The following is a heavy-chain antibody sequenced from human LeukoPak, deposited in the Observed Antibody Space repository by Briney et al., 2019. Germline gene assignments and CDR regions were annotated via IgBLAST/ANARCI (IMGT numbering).Heavy chain of an antibody. J-gene: IGHJ4*02. CDR1: GFTFSNYA. D-gene: IGHD3-10*01. V-gene: IGHV3-30-3*01. CDR3: ARDGYYDYGDY. CDR2: ILYDGNNK. Sequence: PGGSLRLSCAASGFTFSNYAMHWVRQAPGKGLEWVAVILYDGNNKYYADSVKGRFTISRDTSKNTLYLQMNSLRAEDTAVYYCARDGYYDYGDYWGQGTLVTVSS.